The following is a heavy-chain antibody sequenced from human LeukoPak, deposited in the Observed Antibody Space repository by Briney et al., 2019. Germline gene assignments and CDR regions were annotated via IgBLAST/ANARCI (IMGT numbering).Heavy chain of an antibody. D-gene: IGHD3-9*01. V-gene: IGHV4-34*01. CDR3: ARGHSWLTY. Sequence: PSETLSLTCAVYGGSFSGYYWSWIRQPPGKGLEWIGEINHSGSTNYNPSLKSRVTISVGTSKNQFSLKLSSVTAADTAVYYCARGHSWLTYWGQGTLVTVSS. CDR1: GGSFSGYY. CDR2: INHSGST. J-gene: IGHJ4*02.